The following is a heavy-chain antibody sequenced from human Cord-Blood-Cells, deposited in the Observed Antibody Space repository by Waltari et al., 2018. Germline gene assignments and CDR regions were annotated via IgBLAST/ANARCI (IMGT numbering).Heavy chain of an antibody. CDR3: ARVGYYDILTGDY. D-gene: IGHD3-9*01. Sequence: QVRLQHWGAGLSKASVTVSPACAVYGGSFSGYYWSWIRQPPGKGLEWIGEINHSGSTNYNPSLKSRVTISVDTSKNQFSLKLSSVTAADTAVYYCARVGYYDILTGDYWGQGTLVTVSS. CDR1: GGSFSGYY. J-gene: IGHJ4*02. V-gene: IGHV4-34*01. CDR2: INHSGST.